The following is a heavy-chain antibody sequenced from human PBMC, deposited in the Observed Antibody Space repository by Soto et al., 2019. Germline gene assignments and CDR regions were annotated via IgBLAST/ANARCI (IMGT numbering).Heavy chain of an antibody. CDR1: GFTFSTYS. CDR3: AREMATITEIDY. J-gene: IGHJ4*02. CDR2: ISRDSSTI. Sequence: GGSLRLSCAASGFTFSTYSMNWVRQAPGKGLEWVSYISRDSSTIFYADSVTGRFTISRDNAKNSLYLQMNSLRDEDTAVYYCAREMATITEIDYWGQGTLVTVSS. D-gene: IGHD5-12*01. V-gene: IGHV3-48*02.